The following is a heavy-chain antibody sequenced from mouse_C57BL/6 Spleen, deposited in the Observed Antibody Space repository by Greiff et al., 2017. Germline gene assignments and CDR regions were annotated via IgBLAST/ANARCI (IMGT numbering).Heavy chain of an antibody. D-gene: IGHD1-1*01. CDR3: ARVIYYYASYYFDY. V-gene: IGHV5-4*03. CDR2: ISDGGSYT. J-gene: IGHJ2*01. Sequence: EVKLVESGGGLVKPGGSLKLSCAASGFTFSSYAMSWVRQTPEKRLEWVATISDGGSYTYYPDNVKGRFTISRDNAKNNLYLQMSHLKSEDTAMYYCARVIYYYASYYFDYWGQGTTLTVSS. CDR1: GFTFSSYA.